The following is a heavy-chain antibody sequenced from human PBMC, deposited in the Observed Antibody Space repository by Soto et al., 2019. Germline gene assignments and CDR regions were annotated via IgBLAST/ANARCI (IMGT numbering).Heavy chain of an antibody. CDR1: GYSISSGYY. CDR3: ARRRNGPYDVFDI. V-gene: IGHV4-38-2*02. D-gene: IGHD2-8*01. Sequence: PSETLSLTCTVSGYSISSGYYWGWIRQPPGKGLEWIGSIYHSGTTYYNPSLKSRVTMSVDTSKNQFSLRLTSVTAVDTAEYYCARRRNGPYDVFDIWGQGTMVTVSS. J-gene: IGHJ3*02. CDR2: IYHSGTT.